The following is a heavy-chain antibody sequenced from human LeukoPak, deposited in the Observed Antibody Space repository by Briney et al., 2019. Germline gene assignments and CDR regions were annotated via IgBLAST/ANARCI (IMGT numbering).Heavy chain of an antibody. J-gene: IGHJ5*02. CDR1: GYTFSDYY. Sequence: ASVKVSCKTSGYTFSDYYIHWIRQAPGQGLEWVGWINPNSGDTDYAQKFQGRVTVTRDTSISTAYMELGRLRSDDTAVYYCARERTAARNWFDPWGQGTLVAVSS. V-gene: IGHV1-2*02. CDR3: ARERTAARNWFDP. D-gene: IGHD6-6*01. CDR2: INPNSGDT.